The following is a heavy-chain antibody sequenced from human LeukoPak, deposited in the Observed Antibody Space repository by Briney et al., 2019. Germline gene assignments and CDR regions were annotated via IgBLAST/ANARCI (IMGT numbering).Heavy chain of an antibody. CDR2: IKEDGSQK. Sequence: GGSLRLSCTTSGSTYSTYWMSWVRQAPGKGLEWVAHIKEDGSQKNYGDSVKGRISISRDNAKNSVYLQMNSLTAEDTAVYYCAREKVSGAWTGSFFDYWGQGSLVTVSS. CDR3: AREKVSGAWTGSFFDY. CDR1: GSTYSTYW. J-gene: IGHJ4*02. D-gene: IGHD1-1*01. V-gene: IGHV3-7*01.